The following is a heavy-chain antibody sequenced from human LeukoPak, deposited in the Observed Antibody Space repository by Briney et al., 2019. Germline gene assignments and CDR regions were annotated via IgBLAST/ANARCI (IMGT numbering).Heavy chain of an antibody. CDR2: IYHSGIT. CDR3: ARDSSYKFDP. Sequence: SETLSLTCIVSGYSISGGYYWDWIRQPPGKWLEWIGSIYHSGITYYNPSLKSRVTISVDTSKNNFSLTLNSVTAADTAVYYCARDSSYKFDPWGQGTLVTVSS. D-gene: IGHD6-6*01. V-gene: IGHV4-38-2*02. J-gene: IGHJ5*02. CDR1: GYSISGGYY.